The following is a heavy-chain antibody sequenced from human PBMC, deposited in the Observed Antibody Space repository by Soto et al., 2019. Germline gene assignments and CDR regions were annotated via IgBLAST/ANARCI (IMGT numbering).Heavy chain of an antibody. D-gene: IGHD2-15*01. Sequence: QVQLVQSGAEVKKPGASVKVSCKVSGYTLTELSMHWVRQAPGKGLEWMGGFDPEDGETIYAQKFQGRVTMTEDTSTDTAYMELSSLRSEDTAVYYCATRIYCSGGSCYAGALHYYFDYWGQGTLVTVSS. CDR3: ATRIYCSGGSCYAGALHYYFDY. CDR2: FDPEDGET. CDR1: GYTLTELS. V-gene: IGHV1-24*01. J-gene: IGHJ4*02.